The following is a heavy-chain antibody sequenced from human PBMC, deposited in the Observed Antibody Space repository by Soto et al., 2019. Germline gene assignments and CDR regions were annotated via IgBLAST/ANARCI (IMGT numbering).Heavy chain of an antibody. CDR2: ISSSSSTI. CDR1: GFTFSSYS. D-gene: IGHD6-19*01. CDR3: ARVGEQWLVVSNYYHYGMDV. J-gene: IGHJ6*02. V-gene: IGHV3-48*02. Sequence: EVQLVESGGGLVQPGGSLRLSCAASGFTFSSYSMNWVRQAPGKGLEWVSYISSSSSTIYYADSVKGRFTISRDNAKNSLYLQMNSLRDEDTAVYYCARVGEQWLVVSNYYHYGMDVWGQGTTVTVSS.